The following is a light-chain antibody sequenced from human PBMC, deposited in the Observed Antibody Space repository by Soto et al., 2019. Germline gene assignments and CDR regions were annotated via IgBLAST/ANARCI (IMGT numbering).Light chain of an antibody. CDR1: QSVENY. CDR2: DTS. V-gene: IGKV3-11*01. Sequence: EIVLTQSPATLSLSPGERATLSCRASQSVENYLAWFQQKRGQAPRLLIYDTSNRAAGIPDRFSGSGSGTDFTLTISSLEPEDFAVYYCHQRYIWPPLTFGGGIKVEIK. J-gene: IGKJ4*01. CDR3: HQRYIWPPLT.